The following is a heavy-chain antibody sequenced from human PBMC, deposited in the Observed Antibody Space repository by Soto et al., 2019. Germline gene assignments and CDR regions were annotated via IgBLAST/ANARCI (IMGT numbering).Heavy chain of an antibody. D-gene: IGHD4-17*01. V-gene: IGHV4-59*01. J-gene: IGHJ6*03. Sequence: QVQLQESGPGLVKPSETLSLTCTVSGDSISTYYWSWIRQSPGKGLEWIGYVYYSGSTSYNPSLTSRLTISVDTSQNQFSRRLSSVTAADTAVYYCAVCRRCYYMDVWGKGTTVTVSS. CDR2: VYYSGST. CDR1: GDSISTYY. CDR3: AVCRRCYYMDV.